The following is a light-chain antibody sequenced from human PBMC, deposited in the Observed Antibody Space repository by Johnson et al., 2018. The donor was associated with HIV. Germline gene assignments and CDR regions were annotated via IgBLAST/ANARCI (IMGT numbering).Light chain of an antibody. CDR3: GTWDSSLSASYV. V-gene: IGLV1-51*01. J-gene: IGLJ1*01. CDR1: GSNIGSHY. CDR2: DNN. Sequence: QSVLTQPPSVSAAPGQRVTISCSGRGSNIGSHYVSWYQQLPGTAPKLLIYDNNKRPSGIPDRFSGSKSGTSATLGITGLQTGDEADYYCGTWDSSLSASYVFGTGTKVTVL.